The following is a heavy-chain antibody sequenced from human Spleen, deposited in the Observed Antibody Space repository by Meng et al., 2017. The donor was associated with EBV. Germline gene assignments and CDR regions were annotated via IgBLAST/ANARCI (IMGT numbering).Heavy chain of an antibody. Sequence: VPLDQWGGGPGGAPGTLSLTGAASGGSFSDDNWIWGRQPLGKGLEWIGEINHGGRPKYNPSLKSRVTMSVDKSKNYFSLNLSSVTAADTAVYYCAREEGSSSSWALGYWGQGILVTVSS. J-gene: IGHJ4*02. V-gene: IGHV4-34*01. D-gene: IGHD6-13*01. CDR2: INHGGRP. CDR1: GGSFSDDN. CDR3: AREEGSSSSWALGY.